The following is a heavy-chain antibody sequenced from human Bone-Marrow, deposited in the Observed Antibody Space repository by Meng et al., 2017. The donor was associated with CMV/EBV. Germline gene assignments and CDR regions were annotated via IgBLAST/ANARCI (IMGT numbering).Heavy chain of an antibody. CDR2: ISGSGGST. V-gene: IGHV3-23*01. Sequence: GESLKISCAASGFTFSSYAMSWVRQAPGKGLEWVSAISGSGGSTYYADSVKGRFTISRDNSKNTLYLQMNSLRAEDTAVYYCAQGGYRFDYWGQGPLDTVSS. CDR1: GFTFSSYA. CDR3: AQGGYRFDY. J-gene: IGHJ4*02. D-gene: IGHD1-1*01.